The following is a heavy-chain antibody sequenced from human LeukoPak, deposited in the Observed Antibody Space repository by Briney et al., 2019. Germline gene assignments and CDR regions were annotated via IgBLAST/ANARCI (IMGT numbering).Heavy chain of an antibody. J-gene: IGHJ3*02. Sequence: PGRSLRLSGAASGFTFSSYGMHWVRQAPGKGLEWVAVIWYDGSNKYYADSVKGRFTISRDNSKNTLYLQMNSLRAEDTAVYYCAKERNDCSGGSCHYLDAFDIWGQGTMVTVSS. CDR2: IWYDGSNK. CDR3: AKERNDCSGGSCHYLDAFDI. V-gene: IGHV3-33*06. CDR1: GFTFSSYG. D-gene: IGHD2-15*01.